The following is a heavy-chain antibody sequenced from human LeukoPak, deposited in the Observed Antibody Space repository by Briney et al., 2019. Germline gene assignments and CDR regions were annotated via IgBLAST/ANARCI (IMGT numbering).Heavy chain of an antibody. V-gene: IGHV3-7*03. J-gene: IGHJ4*02. CDR3: AKESYDSSSTFDY. CDR1: GFTLSSYG. Sequence: PGGSLRLSCAASGFTLSSYGMSWVRQAPGKGLEWVANIKQDGSEKYYVDSVKGRFTISRDNAKNSLYLQMNNLRAEDTAVYYCAKESYDSSSTFDYWGQGTLVTVSS. D-gene: IGHD3-22*01. CDR2: IKQDGSEK.